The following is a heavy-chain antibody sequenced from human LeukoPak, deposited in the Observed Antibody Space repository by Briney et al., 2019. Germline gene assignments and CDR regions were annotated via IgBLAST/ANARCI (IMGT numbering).Heavy chain of an antibody. D-gene: IGHD3-22*01. CDR3: ASPRDYYDSSGYYFDY. Sequence: PGGSLRLSCAASGFTFNSYSMNWVRQAPGKGLEWVSSISSSSSYIYYADSVKGRFTISRDNAKNSLYLQMNSLRAEDTAVYYCASPRDYYDSSGYYFDYWGQGTLVTVSS. CDR2: ISSSSSYI. J-gene: IGHJ4*02. V-gene: IGHV3-21*01. CDR1: GFTFNSYS.